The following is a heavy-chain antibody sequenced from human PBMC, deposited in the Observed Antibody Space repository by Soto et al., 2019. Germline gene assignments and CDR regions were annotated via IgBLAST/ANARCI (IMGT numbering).Heavy chain of an antibody. CDR1: GFTFSSYG. V-gene: IGHV3-33*01. CDR2: IWYDGSNK. D-gene: IGHD3-9*01. J-gene: IGHJ6*02. CDR3: ARDPALSGWLRYFDWSPTGMDV. Sequence: PGGSLRLSCAASGFTFSSYGMHWVRQAPGKGLEWVAVIWYDGSNKYYADSVKGRFTISRDNSKNTLYLQMNSLRAEDTAVYYCARDPALSGWLRYFDWSPTGMDVWGQGTTVTVSS.